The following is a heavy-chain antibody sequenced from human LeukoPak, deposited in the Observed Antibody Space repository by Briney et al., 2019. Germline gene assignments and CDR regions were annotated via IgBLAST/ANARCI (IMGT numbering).Heavy chain of an antibody. Sequence: GESLMISCKGSGYIFTNYWISWVRQMPGKGLEWMGRIDPSDSYTNYSPSFQGHLTISADKSISTAYLQWSSLKASDTAMYYCARALRITFGGGRGAFDIWGQGTMVTVSS. CDR3: ARALRITFGGGRGAFDI. V-gene: IGHV5-10-1*01. J-gene: IGHJ3*02. CDR1: GYIFTNYW. CDR2: IDPSDSYT. D-gene: IGHD3-16*01.